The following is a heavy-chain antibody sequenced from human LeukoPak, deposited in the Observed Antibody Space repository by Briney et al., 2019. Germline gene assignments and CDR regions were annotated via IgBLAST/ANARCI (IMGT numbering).Heavy chain of an antibody. Sequence: GGSLRLSCAASGFTFSSYAMSWVRQAPGKGLEWVSAISGSGGSTYYADSVKGRFTISRDNSKNTLYLQMNSLRAEDTAVYYCAKSSRTEWLRLLSYFGYWGQGTLVTVSS. V-gene: IGHV3-23*01. J-gene: IGHJ4*02. CDR1: GFTFSSYA. CDR3: AKSSRTEWLRLLSYFGY. D-gene: IGHD5-12*01. CDR2: ISGSGGST.